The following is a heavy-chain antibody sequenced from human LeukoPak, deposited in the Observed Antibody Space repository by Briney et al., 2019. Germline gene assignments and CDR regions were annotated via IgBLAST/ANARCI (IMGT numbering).Heavy chain of an antibody. J-gene: IGHJ5*02. V-gene: IGHV4-39*01. Sequence: SETLSLTCTVSGGSISSSSYYWGWIRQPPGTGLEWIGTIYYSGSTYYNPSLKSRVTISVDTSKNQFSLKLTSVTAADRAVYYCARIPGGALNWFDPWGQGTLVTVSS. CDR1: GGSISSSSYY. CDR3: ARIPGGALNWFDP. CDR2: IYYSGST. D-gene: IGHD2-2*02.